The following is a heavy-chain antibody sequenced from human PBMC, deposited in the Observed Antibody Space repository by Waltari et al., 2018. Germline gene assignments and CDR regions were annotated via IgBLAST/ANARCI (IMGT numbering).Heavy chain of an antibody. CDR3: ARDRYCSSTSCEGYYYYYMDV. Sequence: QVQLQESGPGLVKPSETLSLTCTVSGGSISSYYWSWIRQPPGKGLEWIGYIYYSGSTNYNPSLKSRVTISVDTSKNQFSLKLSSVTAADTAVYYCARDRYCSSTSCEGYYYYYMDVWGKGTTVTVSS. V-gene: IGHV4-59*01. D-gene: IGHD2-2*01. CDR2: IYYSGST. J-gene: IGHJ6*03. CDR1: GGSISSYY.